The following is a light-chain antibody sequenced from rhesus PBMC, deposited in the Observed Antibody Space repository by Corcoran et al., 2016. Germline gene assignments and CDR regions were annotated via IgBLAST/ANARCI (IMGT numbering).Light chain of an antibody. Sequence: DIQMTQSPSSLSASVGDTVTITCRASQSISSWLAWYQQKPGKAPKLLIYKASRLQSGAPSRFSGSGSGTDFTLTISSLQSEDFATYYCQQYSSSPYSFGQGTKVEIK. CDR2: KAS. J-gene: IGKJ2*01. CDR1: QSISSW. V-gene: IGKV1-22*01. CDR3: QQYSSSPYS.